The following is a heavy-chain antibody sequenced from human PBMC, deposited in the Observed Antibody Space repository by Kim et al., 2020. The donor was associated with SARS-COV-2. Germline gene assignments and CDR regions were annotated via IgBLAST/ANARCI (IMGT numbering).Heavy chain of an antibody. Sequence: GGSLRLSCVASGFIIRTYWMTWVRQPPGKGLEWVGNIKDDGSEAYYADSVKGRFTISIDNAKNSLYLQMTSLRAEDTAVYYCMRDPRTYWVQGTQVMVSS. CDR3: MRDPRTY. J-gene: IGHJ4*02. CDR2: IKDDGSEA. V-gene: IGHV3-7*01. CDR1: GFIIRTYW.